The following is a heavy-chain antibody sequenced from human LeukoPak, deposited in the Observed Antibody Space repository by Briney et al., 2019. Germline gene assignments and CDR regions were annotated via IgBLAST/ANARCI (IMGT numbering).Heavy chain of an antibody. J-gene: IGHJ4*02. Sequence: GGSLRLSCAASGFTFSSYWMSWVHQAPGKGLEWVATIKHDGSEKYYVDSVKGRFTISRDNAKNSLYLQMNSLRAEDTAVYYCARGLHNFDYWGQGTLVTVSS. CDR3: ARGLHNFDY. CDR2: IKHDGSEK. CDR1: GFTFSSYW. V-gene: IGHV3-7*01.